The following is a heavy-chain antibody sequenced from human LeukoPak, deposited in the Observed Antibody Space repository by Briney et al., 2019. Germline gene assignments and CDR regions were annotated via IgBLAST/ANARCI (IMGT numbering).Heavy chain of an antibody. D-gene: IGHD6-13*01. CDR3: ARGYSSNWLQFDP. V-gene: IGHV1-18*01. CDR2: ISAYNGNT. Sequence: ASVKVSCKASGYTFTSYGLSWMRQAPGQGLEWMGWISAYNGNTNYAQKFQGRVTMTTDTSTSTAYIELRSLRFDDTAVYYCARGYSSNWLQFDPWGQGTLVTVSS. CDR1: GYTFTSYG. J-gene: IGHJ5*02.